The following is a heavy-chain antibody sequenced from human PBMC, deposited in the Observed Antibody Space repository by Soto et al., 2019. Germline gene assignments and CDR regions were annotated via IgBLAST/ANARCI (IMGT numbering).Heavy chain of an antibody. CDR3: ARFYMTPYFNWFDP. CDR1: GGSISSYY. J-gene: IGHJ5*02. V-gene: IGHV4-59*08. D-gene: IGHD3-10*01. Sequence: SETLSLTCTVSGGSISSYYWSWIRQPPGKGLEWIGYIYYSGSTNYNPSLKSRVTISVDTSKNQFSLKLSSVTAADTAVYYCARFYMTPYFNWFDPWGQGTLVTVSS. CDR2: IYYSGST.